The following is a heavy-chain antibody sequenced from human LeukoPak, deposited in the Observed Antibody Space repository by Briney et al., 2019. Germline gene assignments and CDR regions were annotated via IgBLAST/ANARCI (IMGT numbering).Heavy chain of an antibody. V-gene: IGHV3-53*01. CDR3: ARWAWDS. J-gene: IGHJ4*02. Sequence: PGGSLRLSCAASGFTVNSDYMSWVRQAPGKGLEWVSVIYSDGGTKYADSVKGRFTISRDNSKNTVYLQMNGLRAEDTAVYYCARWAWDSWGQGTLVTVSS. CDR2: IYSDGGT. CDR1: GFTVNSDY.